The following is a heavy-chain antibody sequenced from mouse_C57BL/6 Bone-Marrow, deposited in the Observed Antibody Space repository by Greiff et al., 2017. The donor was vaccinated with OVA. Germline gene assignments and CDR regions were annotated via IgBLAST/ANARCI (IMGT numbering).Heavy chain of an antibody. V-gene: IGHV1-76*01. CDR1: GYTFTDYY. CDR3: ARRVWYFDV. Sequence: QVQLQQSGAELVRPGASVKLSCKASGYTFTDYYINWVKQRPGQGLEWIARIYPGSGNTYYNEKFKGKATLTAEKSSSTAYMQLSSLTSEDSAVYFCARRVWYFDVWGTGTTVTVSS. J-gene: IGHJ1*03. CDR2: IYPGSGNT.